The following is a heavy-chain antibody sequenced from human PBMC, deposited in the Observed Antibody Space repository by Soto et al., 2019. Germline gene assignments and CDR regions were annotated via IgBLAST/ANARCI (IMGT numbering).Heavy chain of an antibody. Sequence: QMQLVESGGGVVQPGTSLRLSCAASGFTFSNYAMHGVRQAPGKGLEWVTIIWYDGSDKNYGDSVKGRFTISRDNSKNTLYLQMNSLRVEDTAVYYCARDSGGDYHNYYMDVWGKGTTVTVSS. J-gene: IGHJ6*03. V-gene: IGHV3-33*01. CDR2: IWYDGSDK. D-gene: IGHD4-17*01. CDR3: ARDSGGDYHNYYMDV. CDR1: GFTFSNYA.